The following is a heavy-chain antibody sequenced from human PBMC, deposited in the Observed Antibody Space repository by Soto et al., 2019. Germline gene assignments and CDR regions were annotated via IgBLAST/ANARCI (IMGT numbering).Heavy chain of an antibody. CDR2: INHSGST. V-gene: IGHV4-34*01. Sequence: QVQLQQWGAGLLKPSETLSLTCAVYGGSFSGYYWSWIRQPPGKGLEWIGEINHSGSTNCNPSFKCRVPISVDTSKTQFSLKLSSVTAADTAVYYCARGTSGSGSYYYGYWGQGTLVTVSS. J-gene: IGHJ4*02. CDR3: ARGTSGSGSYYYGY. D-gene: IGHD3-10*01. CDR1: GGSFSGYY.